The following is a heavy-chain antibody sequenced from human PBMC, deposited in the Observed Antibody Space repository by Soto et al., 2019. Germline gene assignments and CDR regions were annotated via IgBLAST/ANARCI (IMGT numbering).Heavy chain of an antibody. V-gene: IGHV3-53*04. J-gene: IGHJ4*02. CDR1: GFSVSDNY. CDR2: IYSGAST. CDR3: AKEADCSGSTCYSDY. Sequence: GSLRLSCAASGFSVSDNYMTWVRQAPGKGLEWVAVIYSGASTYYADSVKGRFTISRHSSKNMVILQMNSLRPEDAAVYYCAKEADCSGSTCYSDYWGQGTPVTVSS. D-gene: IGHD2-15*01.